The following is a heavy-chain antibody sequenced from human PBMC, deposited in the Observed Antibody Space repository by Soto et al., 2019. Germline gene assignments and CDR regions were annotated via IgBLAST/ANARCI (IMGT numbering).Heavy chain of an antibody. Sequence: GGSLRLSCAASGFTFSSYGMHWVRQAPGKGLEWVAVIWYDGSNKYYADSVKGRFTISRDNSKNTLYLQMNSLRAEDTAVYYCARDHRNCSSTNCYYYYGMDVWGQGTTVTV. V-gene: IGHV3-33*01. D-gene: IGHD2-2*01. J-gene: IGHJ6*02. CDR2: IWYDGSNK. CDR3: ARDHRNCSSTNCYYYYGMDV. CDR1: GFTFSSYG.